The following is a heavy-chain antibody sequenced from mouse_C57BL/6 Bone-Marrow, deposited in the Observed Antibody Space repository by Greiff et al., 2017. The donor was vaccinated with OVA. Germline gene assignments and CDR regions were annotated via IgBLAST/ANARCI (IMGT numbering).Heavy chain of an antibody. V-gene: IGHV14-4*01. Sequence: VQLQQSGAELVRPGASVKLSCTASGFNIKDDYMHWVKQRPEQGLEWIGWIDPENGDTEYASKFQGKATITADTSSNTAYLQLSSLTSEDTAVYYCTTLSYSNFFDYWGQGTTLTVSS. CDR1: GFNIKDDY. D-gene: IGHD2-5*01. CDR3: TTLSYSNFFDY. J-gene: IGHJ2*01. CDR2: IDPENGDT.